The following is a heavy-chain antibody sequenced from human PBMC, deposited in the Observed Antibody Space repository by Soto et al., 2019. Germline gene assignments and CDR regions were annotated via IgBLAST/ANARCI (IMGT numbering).Heavy chain of an antibody. V-gene: IGHV3-30*03. CDR2: ISYDGTKT. CDR1: GFTFSIYA. D-gene: IGHD6-19*01. CDR3: AIVRGPRRQWLRDAFDY. Sequence: QVQLVESGGGVVQPGRSLRVSCAASGFTFSIYAMHWVRQAPGTGLEWVAVISYDGTKTYYADSVKGRFTISRDNSKNPVYMQMNSMRDEDTAVYYCAIVRGPRRQWLRDAFDYWGQGTLVTVSP. J-gene: IGHJ4*02.